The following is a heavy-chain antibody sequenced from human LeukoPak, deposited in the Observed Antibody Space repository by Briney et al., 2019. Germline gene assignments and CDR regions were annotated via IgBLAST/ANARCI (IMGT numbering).Heavy chain of an antibody. V-gene: IGHV1-69*05. D-gene: IGHD4-11*01. CDR3: AREVWEDSNSPNWFDP. Sequence: SVKVSCKASGGTFSSYAISWVRQAPGQGLEWMGRIIPIFGTANYAQKFQGRVTITTDESTSTAYMELSILRSEDTAVYYCAREVWEDSNSPNWFDPWGQGTLVTVSS. CDR1: GGTFSSYA. J-gene: IGHJ5*02. CDR2: IIPIFGTA.